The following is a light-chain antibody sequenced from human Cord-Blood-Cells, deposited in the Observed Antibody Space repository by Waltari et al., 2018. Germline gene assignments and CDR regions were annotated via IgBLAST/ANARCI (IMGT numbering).Light chain of an antibody. J-gene: IGLJ3*02. V-gene: IGLV2-8*01. CDR2: EVS. Sequence: QSALTQPPSASGSPGPSVTISCTGTSSDVGGYNYVSWYQQHPGKPPKLMIYEVSKRPSGVPDRFSGSKSGNTASLTVSGLQAEDEADYYCSSYAGSNNVFGGGTKLTVL. CDR1: SSDVGGYNY. CDR3: SSYAGSNNV.